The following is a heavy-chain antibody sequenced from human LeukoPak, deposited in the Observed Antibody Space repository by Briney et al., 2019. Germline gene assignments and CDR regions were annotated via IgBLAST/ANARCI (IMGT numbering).Heavy chain of an antibody. CDR2: ISYDGSNK. Sequence: PGGSLRLSCAASGFTFSSYAMHWVRQAPGKGLEWVAVISYDGSNKYYADSVKGRFTISRDNSKNTLYLQMNSLRAEDTAVYYCARGPTRRYYYGSGSYYNVEYYYGMDVWGQGTTVTVSS. J-gene: IGHJ6*02. CDR1: GFTFSSYA. CDR3: ARGPTRRYYYGSGSYYNVEYYYGMDV. V-gene: IGHV3-30-3*01. D-gene: IGHD3-10*01.